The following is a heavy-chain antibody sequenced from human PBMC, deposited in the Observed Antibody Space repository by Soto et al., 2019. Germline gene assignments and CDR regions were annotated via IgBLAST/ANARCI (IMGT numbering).Heavy chain of an antibody. CDR2: ISNSGDDT. CDR3: ARTACIVGVNSPPRKFDY. J-gene: IGHJ4*02. V-gene: IGHV3-23*01. D-gene: IGHD1-26*01. CDR1: GFTFTAYA. Sequence: GGSLRLACAASGFTFTAYAMSWVRQAPGKGLEWVSTISNSGDDTYYADSVKGRVTISRDNSKDTVFLQMNSLRGEDTAVYYCARTACIVGVNSPPRKFDYWGQGILDTGSS.